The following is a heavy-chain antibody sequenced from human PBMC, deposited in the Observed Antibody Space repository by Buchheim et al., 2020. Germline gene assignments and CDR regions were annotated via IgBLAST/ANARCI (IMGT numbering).Heavy chain of an antibody. CDR2: IDPSDSYT. Sequence: EVQLVQPGAEVKKPGESLRISCKGSGYTFTTYWITWVRQMPGKGLEWVGTIDPSDSYTTYSPSFQGHVTISVDKSINTAYGQWTSLRASDTAMYYCARHTSTTEFENWGQGTL. V-gene: IGHV5-10-1*03. CDR3: ARHTSTTEFEN. D-gene: IGHD1-14*01. CDR1: GYTFTTYW. J-gene: IGHJ4*02.